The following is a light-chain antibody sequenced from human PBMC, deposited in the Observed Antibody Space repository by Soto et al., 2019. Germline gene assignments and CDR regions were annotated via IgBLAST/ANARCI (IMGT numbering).Light chain of an antibody. Sequence: QSVLTQPPSASGTPGQRVTISCSGSSSNIGSHTVNWYQQLPGTAPKLLIYTNNQRPSGVPDRFSASKSGTSASLAISGLQSEDEAEYYCAAWDDGLNGAVFGGGTQLTVL. CDR1: SSNIGSHT. CDR2: TNN. J-gene: IGLJ7*01. V-gene: IGLV1-44*01. CDR3: AAWDDGLNGAV.